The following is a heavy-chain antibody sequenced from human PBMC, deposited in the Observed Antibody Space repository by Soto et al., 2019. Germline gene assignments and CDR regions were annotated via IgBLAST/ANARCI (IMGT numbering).Heavy chain of an antibody. D-gene: IGHD6-13*01. Sequence: EVQLVESGGGLVQPGGSLRLSCAASGFTFSNYWMYWVRQAPGKGLVWVSRVNNDGTDTTHADSVKGRFTISRDNAENTLFIQMNSLRAEDTAVYYCARGGLQHALDVWGQGSTVTVSS. V-gene: IGHV3-74*03. CDR2: VNNDGTDT. CDR1: GFTFSNYW. J-gene: IGHJ6*02. CDR3: ARGGLQHALDV.